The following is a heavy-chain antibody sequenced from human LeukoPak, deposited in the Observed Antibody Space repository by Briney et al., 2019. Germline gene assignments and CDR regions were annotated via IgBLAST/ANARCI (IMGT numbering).Heavy chain of an antibody. CDR2: IYYSGST. CDR3: ARTFLGYYFYMDV. J-gene: IGHJ6*03. D-gene: IGHD3-3*02. CDR1: GGSTSSYY. Sequence: SETLSLTCTVSGGSTSSYYWSWIRQPPGKGLEWIGYIYYSGSTNYNPSLKSRVTISVDTSKNQFSLKLSSVTAADTAVYYCARTFLGYYFYMDVWGKGTAVTVSS. V-gene: IGHV4-59*01.